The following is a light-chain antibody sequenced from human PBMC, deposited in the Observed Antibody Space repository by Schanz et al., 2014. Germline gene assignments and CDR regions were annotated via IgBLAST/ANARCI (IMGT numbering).Light chain of an antibody. CDR2: GAS. CDR3: QQRGIWPYT. V-gene: IGKV3D-20*02. J-gene: IGKJ2*01. CDR1: QSVTSNY. Sequence: EIVLTQSPGTLSLSPGGRATLSCRASQSVTSNYFAWYQQKPGQAPRLLIYGASSRANGIPDRFSGSGSGTYFNLPISRLEPEDFAVYYCQQRGIWPYTFGPGPKLEIK.